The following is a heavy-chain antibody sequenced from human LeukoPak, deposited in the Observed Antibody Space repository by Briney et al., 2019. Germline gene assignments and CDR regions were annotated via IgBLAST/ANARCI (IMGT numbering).Heavy chain of an antibody. Sequence: SETLSLTCTVSGGSISSSSYYWGWIRQPPGKGLEWIESIYYSGTTYYNPSLQSRVTISVDTSKNQFSLKLSSVTAADTAVYYCARQKDFWIGSLYYFDYWGQGTLVTVSS. V-gene: IGHV4-39*01. CDR2: IYYSGTT. CDR3: ARQKDFWIGSLYYFDY. J-gene: IGHJ4*02. D-gene: IGHD3-3*01. CDR1: GGSISSSSYY.